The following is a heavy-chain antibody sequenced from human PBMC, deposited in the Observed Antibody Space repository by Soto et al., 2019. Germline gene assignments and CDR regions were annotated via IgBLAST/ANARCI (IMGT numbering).Heavy chain of an antibody. V-gene: IGHV1-69*02. Sequence: QVQLVQSGAEVKKPGSSVKVSCKASGGTFSSYTISWVRQAPGQGLEWMGRIIPILGIANYAQKFQGRVTITADKSTRTAFGELSSLRSEDTAVYYCAMEYCSSTSCYRDSWGEETLVTVSS. CDR2: IIPILGIA. CDR1: GGTFSSYT. CDR3: AMEYCSSTSCYRDS. J-gene: IGHJ5*01. D-gene: IGHD2-2*02.